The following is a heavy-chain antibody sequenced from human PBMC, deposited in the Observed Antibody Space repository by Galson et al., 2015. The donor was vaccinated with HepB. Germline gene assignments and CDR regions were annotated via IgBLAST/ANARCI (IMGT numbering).Heavy chain of an antibody. Sequence: YSVKRRLTISRDNAKNTLYLQXNSLRAEDTAVYYCASDIRGSYCHYWGXXTQVTVSS. CDR3: ASDIRGSYCHY. J-gene: IGHJ4*01. D-gene: IGHD1-26*01. V-gene: IGHV3-74*01.